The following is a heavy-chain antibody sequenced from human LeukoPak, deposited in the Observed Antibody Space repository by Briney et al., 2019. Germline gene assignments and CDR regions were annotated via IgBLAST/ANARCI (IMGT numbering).Heavy chain of an antibody. CDR2: ITSDTKTI. CDR3: ARSVEGSFDY. Sequence: GGPLRLSCAASGFKFSIYSMNWVRQAPGKGLEWVSYITSDTKTIYYASSVKGRFTISRDNARNSVSLQMDSLRHEDTAVYYCARSVEGSFDYWGQGILVTVSS. CDR1: GFKFSIYS. J-gene: IGHJ4*02. D-gene: IGHD3-3*01. V-gene: IGHV3-48*02.